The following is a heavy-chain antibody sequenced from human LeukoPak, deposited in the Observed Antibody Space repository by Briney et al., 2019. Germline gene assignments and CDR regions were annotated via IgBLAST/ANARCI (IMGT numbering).Heavy chain of an antibody. CDR3: ARDRPAAGIDY. D-gene: IGHD6-13*01. CDR2: IYYSGST. J-gene: IGHJ4*02. CDR1: GGSISSYY. V-gene: IGHV4-59*01. Sequence: PSETLSLTCTVSGGSISSYYWSWIRQPPGKGLEWIGYIYYSGSTNYNPSLKSRVTISVDTSKNQFSLKLSSVTAADTAVYYCARDRPAAGIDYWGQGTLVTVSS.